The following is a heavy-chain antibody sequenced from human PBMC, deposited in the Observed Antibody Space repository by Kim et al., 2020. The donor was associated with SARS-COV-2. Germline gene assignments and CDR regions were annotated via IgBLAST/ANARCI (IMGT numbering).Heavy chain of an antibody. CDR3: AVDTAMVTRFDP. D-gene: IGHD5-18*01. Sequence: YNPALKSRVTISVDTSKNQFSLKLSSVTAADTAVYYCAVDTAMVTRFDPWGQGTLVTVSS. V-gene: IGHV4-39*01. J-gene: IGHJ5*02.